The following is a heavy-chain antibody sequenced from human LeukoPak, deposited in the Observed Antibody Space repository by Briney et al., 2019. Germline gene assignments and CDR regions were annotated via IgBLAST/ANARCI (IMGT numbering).Heavy chain of an antibody. CDR2: IISDGSWT. Sequence: GGSLRLSCAASGNYWMHWVRQAPGKGLVWVSHIISDGSWTSYADSVKGRFTISKDNAKNTVYLQMNNLRAEDTAVYYCVSFYETYWGRGTLVTVSS. J-gene: IGHJ4*02. V-gene: IGHV3-74*01. CDR1: GNYW. D-gene: IGHD2-2*01. CDR3: VSFYETY.